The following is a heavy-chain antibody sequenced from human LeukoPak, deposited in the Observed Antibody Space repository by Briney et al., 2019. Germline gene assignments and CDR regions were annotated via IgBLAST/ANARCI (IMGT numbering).Heavy chain of an antibody. J-gene: IGHJ3*02. CDR3: ARTSSIAVAEDAFDI. CDR1: GFTFSSYE. D-gene: IGHD6-19*01. CDR2: ISSSGSTI. V-gene: IGHV3-48*03. Sequence: GGSLRLSCAASGFTFSSYEMNWVRQAPGKGLEWVSYISSSGSTIYYADSVKGRFTISRDNAKNSLYLQMNSLRAEDTAVYYCARTSSIAVAEDAFDIWGQGTMVTVSS.